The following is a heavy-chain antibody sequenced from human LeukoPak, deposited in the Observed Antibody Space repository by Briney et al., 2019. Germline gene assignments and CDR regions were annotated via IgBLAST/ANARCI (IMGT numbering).Heavy chain of an antibody. Sequence: GESLKISCKGSGFRFTSYWIGWVRQMPGKGLEWMGIIYPGDSDTRYSPSFQGQVTISADKSISTAYLQWSSLKASDTAMYYCARLPIRGYSPHYYFDYWGQGTLVTVSS. V-gene: IGHV5-51*01. CDR2: IYPGDSDT. D-gene: IGHD1-26*01. J-gene: IGHJ4*02. CDR1: GFRFTSYW. CDR3: ARLPIRGYSPHYYFDY.